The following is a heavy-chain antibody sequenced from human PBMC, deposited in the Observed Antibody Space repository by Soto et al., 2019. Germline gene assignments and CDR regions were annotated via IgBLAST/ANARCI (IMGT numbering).Heavy chain of an antibody. Sequence: EVQLVESGGGLVKPGGSLRLSCAASGFTFSNFAMGWVRQGPGEGLEWVAAIGGGGGSTYYADSVKGRFTVSRDNSKNTLSLQMNFLRADDTAIYYCARTAEAVAGTVYGNWGQGTLVTVSS. V-gene: IGHV3-23*04. CDR2: IGGGGGST. J-gene: IGHJ4*02. CDR3: ARTAEAVAGTVYGN. CDR1: GFTFSNFA. D-gene: IGHD6-19*01.